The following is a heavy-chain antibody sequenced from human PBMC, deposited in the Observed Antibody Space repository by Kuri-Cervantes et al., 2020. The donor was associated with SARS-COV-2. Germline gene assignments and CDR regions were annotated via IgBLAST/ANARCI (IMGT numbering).Heavy chain of an antibody. J-gene: IGHJ6*02. V-gene: IGHV3-23*01. D-gene: IGHD2-2*01. CDR1: GFTFSSYA. Sequence: GGSLRLSCAASGFTFSSYAMSWVRQAPGKGLEWVSAISGSGGSTYYADSVKGRFTISRDNAKNSLYLQMNSLRAEDTAVYYCARAPPPASPRGGMDVWGQGTTVTVSS. CDR2: ISGSGGST. CDR3: ARAPPPASPRGGMDV.